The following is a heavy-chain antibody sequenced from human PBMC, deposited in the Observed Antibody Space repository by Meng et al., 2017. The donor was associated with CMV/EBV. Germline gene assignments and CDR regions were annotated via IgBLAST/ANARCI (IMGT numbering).Heavy chain of an antibody. Sequence: GESLKISCKVSGYTLTELSMHWVRQAPGKGLEWMGGFDPEDGETIYAQKFQGRVIMTEDTSTDTAYMELSSLRSEDTAVYYCATRTIFGDGHGMDVWGQGTTVTVSS. V-gene: IGHV1-24*01. CDR2: FDPEDGET. CDR3: ATRTIFGDGHGMDV. D-gene: IGHD3-3*01. CDR1: GYTLTELS. J-gene: IGHJ6*02.